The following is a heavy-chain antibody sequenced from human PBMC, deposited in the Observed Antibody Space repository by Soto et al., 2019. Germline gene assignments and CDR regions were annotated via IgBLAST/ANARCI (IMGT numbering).Heavy chain of an antibody. Sequence: EVQLLESGGGLVQPGGSLRLSCAASGFTFSSYAMSWVRQAPGKGLEWVSAISGSGGSTYYADSVKGRFIISRDNSKNTLYLQMNSLRAEDTAVYYCAKLAYYDILTGYYPPNYYYYYMDVWGKGTTVTVSS. CDR1: GFTFSSYA. D-gene: IGHD3-9*01. J-gene: IGHJ6*03. CDR2: ISGSGGST. CDR3: AKLAYYDILTGYYPPNYYYYYMDV. V-gene: IGHV3-23*01.